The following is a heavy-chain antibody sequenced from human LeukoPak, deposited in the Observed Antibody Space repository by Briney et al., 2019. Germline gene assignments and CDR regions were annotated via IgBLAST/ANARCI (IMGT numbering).Heavy chain of an antibody. CDR2: MYYSGST. Sequence: SETLSLTCTVSGGSISSGDYYWSWIRQPPGKGLEWIAYMYYSGSTYYNPSLESRVTMSADTSKNQLSLKLSSVTAADTAVYYCARPYYYDSRIDPWGQGVLVTVSS. CDR1: GGSISSGDYY. J-gene: IGHJ5*02. V-gene: IGHV4-30-4*01. CDR3: ARPYYYDSRIDP. D-gene: IGHD3-22*01.